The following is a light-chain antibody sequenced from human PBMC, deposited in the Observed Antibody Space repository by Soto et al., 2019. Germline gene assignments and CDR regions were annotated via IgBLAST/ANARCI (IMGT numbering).Light chain of an antibody. CDR3: QQYGGSPRT. V-gene: IGKV3-20*01. Sequence: EIVLTQSPGTLSLSPGERATLSCRASQSVNRNYVAWYQQKPGQAPRLLIYGASSRATGISDRFSGSGSGTDFTLTISRLEPEDFAVYYCQQYGGSPRTFGQGTKVEFK. J-gene: IGKJ1*01. CDR1: QSVNRNY. CDR2: GAS.